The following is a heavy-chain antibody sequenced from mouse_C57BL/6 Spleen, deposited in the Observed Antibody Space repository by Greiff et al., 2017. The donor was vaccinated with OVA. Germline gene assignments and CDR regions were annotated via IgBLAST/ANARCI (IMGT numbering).Heavy chain of an antibody. Sequence: EVQLVESGGGLVQPGGSLSLSCAASGFTFTDYYMSWVRQPPGKALEWLGFIRNKANGYTTAYSASVKGRFTISRANSQSILYLQMNALRAEDGATYYCARSPFYAMDYWGQGTSVTVSS. V-gene: IGHV7-3*01. CDR3: ARSPFYAMDY. CDR2: IRNKANGYTT. CDR1: GFTFTDYY. J-gene: IGHJ4*01.